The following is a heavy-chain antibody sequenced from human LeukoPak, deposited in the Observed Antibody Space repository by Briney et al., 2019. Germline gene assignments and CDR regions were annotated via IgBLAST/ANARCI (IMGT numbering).Heavy chain of an antibody. D-gene: IGHD3-22*01. CDR3: AKQCGPYYDSSAYYSDY. V-gene: IGHV3-23*01. CDR1: GFTFSSYA. J-gene: IGHJ4*02. CDR2: ISGSGGST. Sequence: PGGSLRLSCAASGFTFSSYAMSWVRQAPGKGLEWVSIISGSGGSTYYADSVKGRFTTSRDNSKNTLYLQMNSLRAEDTAVYYCAKQCGPYYDSSAYYSDYWGQGTLVTVSS.